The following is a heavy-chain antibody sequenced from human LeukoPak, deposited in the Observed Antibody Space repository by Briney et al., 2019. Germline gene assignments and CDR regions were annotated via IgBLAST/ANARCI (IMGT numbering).Heavy chain of an antibody. CDR3: ARAGGDYDLFDY. D-gene: IGHD4-17*01. J-gene: IGHJ4*02. CDR2: IYYSGST. Sequence: PSETLSLTCTVSGGSVSSGSYYWSWIRQPPGKGLEWIGYIYYSGSTNYNPSLKSRVTISVDTSKNQFSLKLSSVTAADTAVYYCARAGGDYDLFDYWGQGTLVTVSS. V-gene: IGHV4-61*01. CDR1: GGSVSSGSYY.